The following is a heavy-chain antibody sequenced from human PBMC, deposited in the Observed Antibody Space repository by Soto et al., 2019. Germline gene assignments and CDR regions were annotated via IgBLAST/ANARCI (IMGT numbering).Heavy chain of an antibody. CDR1: GFTFSSYW. Sequence: GGSLRLSCAASGFTFSSYWMSWVRQAPGKGLEWVANIKQDGSEKYYVDSVKGRFTISRDNAKNSLYLQMNSLRAEDTAVYYCARDRYSYYDFWSGSLPYYYYGMDVWGQGTSVTVSS. CDR3: ARDRYSYYDFWSGSLPYYYYGMDV. V-gene: IGHV3-7*01. CDR2: IKQDGSEK. J-gene: IGHJ6*02. D-gene: IGHD3-3*01.